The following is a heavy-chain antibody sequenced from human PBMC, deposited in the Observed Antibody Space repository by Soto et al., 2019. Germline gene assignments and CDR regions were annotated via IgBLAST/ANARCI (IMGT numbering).Heavy chain of an antibody. CDR2: IYYSGST. V-gene: IGHV4-61*05. J-gene: IGHJ5*02. CDR1: GGSISSSSYY. Sequence: SETLSLTCAVYGGSISSSSYYWGWIRQPPGKGLEWIGYIYYSGSTNYNPSLKSRVTISVDTSKNQFSLKLSSVTAADTAVYYCARVLFGRGNWFDPWGQGTLVTVSS. CDR3: ARVLFGRGNWFDP. D-gene: IGHD3-3*01.